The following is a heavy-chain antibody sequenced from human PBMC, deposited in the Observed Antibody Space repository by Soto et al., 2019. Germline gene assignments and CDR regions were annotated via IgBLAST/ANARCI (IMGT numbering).Heavy chain of an antibody. J-gene: IGHJ4*02. V-gene: IGHV2-26*01. CDR3: ARHIVVVNATLFEY. Sequence: QVTLKESGPVLVKPTETLTLTCTVSGFSLSNARMGVSWIRQPPGKALEWLAHIFSNDEKSYSTSLKSRLTISKDTSKSQVVLTMTNMDPVDTATYYCARHIVVVNATLFEYWGQGTLVTVSS. CDR1: GFSLSNARMG. D-gene: IGHD2-21*01. CDR2: IFSNDEK.